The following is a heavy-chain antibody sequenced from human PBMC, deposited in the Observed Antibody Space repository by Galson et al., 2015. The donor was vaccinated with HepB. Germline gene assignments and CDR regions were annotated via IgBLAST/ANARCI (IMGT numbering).Heavy chain of an antibody. J-gene: IGHJ6*02. D-gene: IGHD3-22*01. CDR3: ARVLDYYDTSGYSSYYYAMDV. Sequence: SVKVSCKASGGTFSSYAINWVRQAPGQGLEWMGGIIPKFATANYAQKFQGRVTITADESTNTAYMELSSLRSEDTAVYYCARVLDYYDTSGYSSYYYAMDVWGQGTTVTVSS. CDR1: GGTFSSYA. V-gene: IGHV1-69*13. CDR2: IIPKFATA.